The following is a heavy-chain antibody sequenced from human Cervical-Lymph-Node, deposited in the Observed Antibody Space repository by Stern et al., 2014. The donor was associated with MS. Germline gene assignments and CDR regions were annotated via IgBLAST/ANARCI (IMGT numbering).Heavy chain of an antibody. D-gene: IGHD3-16*01. CDR2: FSSSRNYI. CDR3: ARDALMHYYYGLDV. Sequence: VQLLESGGGLVKPGGSLRLSCAVSGFTFSDYTMHWVRQAPGKGLEWVSSFSSSRNYIYYADSVTGRFPISRDNAENSLYLQMNSLRAEDTAVYYCARDALMHYYYGLDVWGQGTTVTVSS. CDR1: GFTFSDYT. V-gene: IGHV3-21*01. J-gene: IGHJ6*02.